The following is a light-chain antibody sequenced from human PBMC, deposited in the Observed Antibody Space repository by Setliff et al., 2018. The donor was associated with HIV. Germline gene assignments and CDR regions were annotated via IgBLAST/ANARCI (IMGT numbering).Light chain of an antibody. CDR2: EVS. CDR1: SSDVGAYDY. Sequence: QSALAQPASMSGSPGQSITVSCTGTSSDVGAYDYVSWYQQHPGKAPRLMIYEVSNRPSGISNRFSDSKSGNTASLTISGLQAEDEGDYYCSSSTASAPYVFGTGTKVTVL. V-gene: IGLV2-14*01. J-gene: IGLJ1*01. CDR3: SSSTASAPYV.